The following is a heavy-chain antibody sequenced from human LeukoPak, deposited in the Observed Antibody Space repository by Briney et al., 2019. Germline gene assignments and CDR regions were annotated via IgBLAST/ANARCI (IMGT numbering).Heavy chain of an antibody. V-gene: IGHV3-9*01. Sequence: GGSLRLSCAASGFTFNDYAMHWVRQAPGKGLEWVSGINWNSNSIGYADSVKGRFTISRDNAKNSMHLQMNSLRAEDTAVYYCARRRMGPTFYFYYHMDVWGKGTTVTVSS. J-gene: IGHJ6*03. D-gene: IGHD1-26*01. CDR2: INWNSNSI. CDR3: ARRRMGPTFYFYYHMDV. CDR1: GFTFNDYA.